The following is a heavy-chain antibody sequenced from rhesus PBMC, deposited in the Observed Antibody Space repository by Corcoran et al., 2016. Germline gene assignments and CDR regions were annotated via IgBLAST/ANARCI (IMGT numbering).Heavy chain of an antibody. V-gene: IGHV2-95*01. CDR1: GFSMSTIRIG. Sequence: QVTLRESGPALVKPTQTLTLTCTFSGFSMSTIRIGVGWIRQPPGKALEWLASIYWNDVKYYSRSVRKRVTITKDTARNQVVLTMTNMDPGETGTYYCGRTDFGTSRGCYGLFDYWGQGVLVTVSS. CDR2: IYWNDVK. CDR3: GRTDFGTSRGCYGLFDY. D-gene: IGHD2-21*01. J-gene: IGHJ4*01.